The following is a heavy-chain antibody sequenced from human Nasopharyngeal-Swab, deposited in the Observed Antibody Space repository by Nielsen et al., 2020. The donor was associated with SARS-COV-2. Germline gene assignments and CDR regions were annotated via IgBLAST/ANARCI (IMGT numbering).Heavy chain of an antibody. V-gene: IGHV4-34*01. J-gene: IGHJ5*02. D-gene: IGHD3-10*01. CDR3: ARRRFGEVTHADWFDP. Sequence: SETLSLTCAVYGGSFNGFYWNWIRQSPGKGLECIGEVNHGGTATYNPSLTSRLAISVETSKNQFSLKLTSVTASDTASYYCARRRFGEVTHADWFDPWGQGTLVTVSS. CDR1: GGSFNGFY. CDR2: VNHGGTA.